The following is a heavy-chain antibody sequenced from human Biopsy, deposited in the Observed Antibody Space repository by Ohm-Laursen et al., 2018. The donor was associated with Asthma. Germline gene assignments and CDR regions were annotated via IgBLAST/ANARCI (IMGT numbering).Heavy chain of an antibody. CDR3: ARKAGSCISRSCYSLDF. J-gene: IGHJ4*02. CDR2: INSVFGTT. V-gene: IGHV1-69*13. D-gene: IGHD2-15*01. Sequence: ASVKVSCKPLGGTFNTYVIGWVRQAPGQGLEWMGGINSVFGTTTYPQKFQDRVTITADDSTSTVYMELSSLRSGDTAVYYCARKAGSCISRSCYSLDFWDQGTLVTVSS. CDR1: GGTFNTYV.